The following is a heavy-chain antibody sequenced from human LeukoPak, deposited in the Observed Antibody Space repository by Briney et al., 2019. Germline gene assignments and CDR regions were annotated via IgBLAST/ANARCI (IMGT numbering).Heavy chain of an antibody. CDR1: GFTLSSYW. V-gene: IGHV3-74*01. CDR3: LSRSFDP. CDR2: INNDGVST. J-gene: IGHJ5*02. Sequence: PGGSLRLSCATSGFTLSSYWMHWVRQVPGKGLEWLSRINNDGVSTSYADSVKGRFTISRDNAKNTLYLRMNSLRAEDTAVYYCLSRSFDPWGQGTPVTVSS.